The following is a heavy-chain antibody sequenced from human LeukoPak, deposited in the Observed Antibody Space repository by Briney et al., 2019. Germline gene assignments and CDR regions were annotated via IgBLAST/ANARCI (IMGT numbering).Heavy chain of an antibody. V-gene: IGHV3-30*04. CDR3: ARQRADSGMDY. Sequence: PGRSLRLSCAASGFTSSSYAMHWVRQAPGKGLEWVAVISYDGSNKYYADSVKGRFTISRDNSKNTLYLQMNSLRAEDTAVYYCARQRADSGMDYWGQGTLVTVSS. CDR1: GFTSSSYA. CDR2: ISYDGSNK. D-gene: IGHD6-25*01. J-gene: IGHJ4*02.